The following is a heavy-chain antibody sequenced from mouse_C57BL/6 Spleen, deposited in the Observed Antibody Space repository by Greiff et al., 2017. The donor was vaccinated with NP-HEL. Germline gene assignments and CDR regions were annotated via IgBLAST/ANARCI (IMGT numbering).Heavy chain of an antibody. V-gene: IGHV1-69*01. Sequence: VQLQQPGAELVMPGASVKLSCKASGYTFTSYWMHWVKQRPGQGLEWIGEIDPSDSYTNYNQKFQGKSTLTVDKSSSTAYMQLSSLTSEDSAVYYCARSWDGYFDVWGTGTTVTVSS. J-gene: IGHJ1*03. CDR2: IDPSDSYT. CDR1: GYTFTSYW. CDR3: ARSWDGYFDV. D-gene: IGHD4-1*01.